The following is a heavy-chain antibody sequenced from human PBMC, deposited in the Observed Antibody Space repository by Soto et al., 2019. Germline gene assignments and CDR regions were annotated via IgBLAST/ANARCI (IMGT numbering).Heavy chain of an antibody. J-gene: IGHJ6*02. CDR1: GYSFTSYW. CDR3: ARSGYYHILPGYPIVPTPWYYAMEA. V-gene: IGHV5-51*01. CDR2: IYPGDSDT. D-gene: IGHD3-9*01. Sequence: GESLKISCKGSGYSFTSYWIGWVRQMPGKGLEWMGIIYPGDSDTRYSPSFQGQVTISADKSISTAYLQWSSLKASDTAMYYCARSGYYHILPGYPIVPTPWYYAMEAWGQGTTVTVSS.